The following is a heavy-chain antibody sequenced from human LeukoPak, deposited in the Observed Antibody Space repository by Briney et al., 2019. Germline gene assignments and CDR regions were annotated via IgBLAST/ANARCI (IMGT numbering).Heavy chain of an antibody. D-gene: IGHD4-17*01. Sequence: SGPVLVKPTETLTLTCTVSGFSLSNARMGVSWIRQPPGKALEWLAHIFSNDEKSYSTSLKSRLTISKDTSKSQVVLTMTNMDPVDTATYYCARFYGDYVGSYYYGMGVWGQGTTVTVSS. CDR2: IFSNDEK. J-gene: IGHJ6*02. V-gene: IGHV2-26*01. CDR3: ARFYGDYVGSYYYGMGV. CDR1: GFSLSNARMG.